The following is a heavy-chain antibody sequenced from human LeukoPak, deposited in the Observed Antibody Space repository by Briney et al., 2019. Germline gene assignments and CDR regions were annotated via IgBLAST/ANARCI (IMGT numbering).Heavy chain of an antibody. V-gene: IGHV4-59*12. J-gene: IGHJ4*02. CDR3: ARGRYYGSGSYNY. CDR1: GGSISSYY. Sequence: SETLSLTCTVSGGSISSYYWSWIRQPPGKGLEWIGYIYYSGSTNYNPSLKSRVTISVDTSKNQFSLKLSSVTAADTAVYYCARGRYYGSGSYNYWGQGTLVTVSA. CDR2: IYYSGST. D-gene: IGHD3-10*01.